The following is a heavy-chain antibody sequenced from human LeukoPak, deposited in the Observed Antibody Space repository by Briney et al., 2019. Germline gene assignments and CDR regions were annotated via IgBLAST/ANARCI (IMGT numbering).Heavy chain of an antibody. CDR1: GGTFSSYT. Sequence: ASVKVSCKASGGTFSSYTISWVRQAPGQGLEWMERIIPIFGTPNYAQKFQGRVTIATDESTSTAYMELSSLRSDDTAVYYCARVGRPVGDAFDIWGQGTMVTVSS. D-gene: IGHD1-14*01. CDR2: IIPIFGTP. V-gene: IGHV1-69*05. J-gene: IGHJ3*02. CDR3: ARVGRPVGDAFDI.